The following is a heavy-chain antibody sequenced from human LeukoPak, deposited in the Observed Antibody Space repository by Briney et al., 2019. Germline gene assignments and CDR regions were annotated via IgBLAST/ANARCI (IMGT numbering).Heavy chain of an antibody. CDR2: ISSSGTA. V-gene: IGHV4-39*01. J-gene: IGHJ4*02. CDR1: GASITTTIFD. D-gene: IGHD1-14*01. CDR3: ARFKGETGFDY. Sequence: PSETLSLTCGVSGASITTTIFDWAWIRQPPGQGLEWIATISSSGTAYYNPSLMSRFTISVDTSKNQFSLDQRSGTAADTVLFNCARFKGETGFDYWGQGNLVIVSS.